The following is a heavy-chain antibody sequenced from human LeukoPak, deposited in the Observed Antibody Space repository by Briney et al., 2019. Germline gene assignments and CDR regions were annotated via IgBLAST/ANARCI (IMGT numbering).Heavy chain of an antibody. CDR2: ISYDGSNK. V-gene: IGHV3-30-3*01. D-gene: IGHD2-15*01. CDR1: GFTFSSYA. Sequence: GGSLRLSCEASGFTFSSYAMHWVRQAPGKGLEWVAVISYDGSNKYYADSVKGRFTISRDNSKNTLYLQMNSLRAEDTAVYYCARPQSRYCSGGSCPGGGMDVWGQGTTVTVSS. CDR3: ARPQSRYCSGGSCPGGGMDV. J-gene: IGHJ6*02.